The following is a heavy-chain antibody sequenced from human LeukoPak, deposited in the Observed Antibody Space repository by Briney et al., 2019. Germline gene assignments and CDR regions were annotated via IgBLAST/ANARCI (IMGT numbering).Heavy chain of an antibody. D-gene: IGHD3-22*01. CDR3: AKESAKYYYDSSGYPTVD. Sequence: PGGSLRLSCAASGFTFSSYAMSWVRQAPGKGLEWDSAISGSGGSTYYADSVKGRFTISRDNSKNTLSLQMNSLRAEDTAVYYCAKESAKYYYDSSGYPTVDWGQGTLVTVSS. J-gene: IGHJ4*02. V-gene: IGHV3-23*01. CDR2: ISGSGGST. CDR1: GFTFSSYA.